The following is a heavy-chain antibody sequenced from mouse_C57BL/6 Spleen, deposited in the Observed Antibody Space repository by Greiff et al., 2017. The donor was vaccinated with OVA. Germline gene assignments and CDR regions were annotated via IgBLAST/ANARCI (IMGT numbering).Heavy chain of an antibody. CDR2: INPSTGGT. CDR1: GYSFTGYY. V-gene: IGHV1-42*01. J-gene: IGHJ3*01. D-gene: IGHD2-4*01. Sequence: EVKLVESGPELVKPGASVKISCKASGYSFTGYYMNWVKQSPEKSLEWIGEINPSTGGTTYNQKFKAKATLTVDKSSSTAYMQLKSLTSEDSAVYYCARSYDYDGGTWFAYWGQGTLVTVSA. CDR3: ARSYDYDGGTWFAY.